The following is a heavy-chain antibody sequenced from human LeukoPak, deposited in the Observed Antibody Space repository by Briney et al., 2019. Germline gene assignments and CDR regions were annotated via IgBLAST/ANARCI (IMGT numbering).Heavy chain of an antibody. Sequence: ASVKVSCKVSGYTLTELSMHWVRQAPGKGLEWMGGFDPEDGETIYAQKFQGRVTMTEDTSTDTAYMELSSLRPEDTAVYYCATLSIMTSPFSFDYWGQGTLVTVSS. J-gene: IGHJ4*02. CDR3: ATLSIMTSPFSFDY. D-gene: IGHD2-21*02. V-gene: IGHV1-24*01. CDR2: FDPEDGET. CDR1: GYTLTELS.